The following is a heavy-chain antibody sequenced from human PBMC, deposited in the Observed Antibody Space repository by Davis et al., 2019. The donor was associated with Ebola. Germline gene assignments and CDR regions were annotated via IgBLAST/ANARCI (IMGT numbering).Heavy chain of an antibody. CDR1: GFTFSSYA. D-gene: IGHD6-19*01. Sequence: GESLKISCAASGFTFSSYAMSWVRQAPGKGLEWVAVISYDGSNKYYADSVKGRFTISRDNSKNTLYLQMNSLRAEDTAVYYCAKGGGVAVAGFDYWGQGTLVTVSS. V-gene: IGHV3-30*18. CDR3: AKGGGVAVAGFDY. CDR2: ISYDGSNK. J-gene: IGHJ4*02.